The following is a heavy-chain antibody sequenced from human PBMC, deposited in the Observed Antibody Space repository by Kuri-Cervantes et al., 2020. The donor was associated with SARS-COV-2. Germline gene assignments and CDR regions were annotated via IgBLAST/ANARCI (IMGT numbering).Heavy chain of an antibody. CDR1: GYTFTGYY. J-gene: IGHJ5*02. CDR2: INPNSGGT. D-gene: IGHD3-22*01. CDR3: ATTSLFYDSSGYGWFDP. V-gene: IGHV1-2*02. Sequence: ASVKVSCKASGYTFTGYYMHWVRQAPGQGLEWMGWINPNSGGTNYAQKFRGRVTMTRDTSISTAYMELSSLRSEDTAVYYCATTSLFYDSSGYGWFDPWGQGTLVTVSS.